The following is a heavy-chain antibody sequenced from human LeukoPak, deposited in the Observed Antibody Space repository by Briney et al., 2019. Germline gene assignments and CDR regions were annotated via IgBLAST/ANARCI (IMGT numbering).Heavy chain of an antibody. CDR2: ISSSGTTI. CDR3: ARVGVVVAATGNLWFDP. Sequence: GGSLRLSCAASGFTFSSYEMNWVRQAPGKGLEWVSYISSSGTTIYYAHSVKGRFTISRDNAKNSLYLQMNSLRAEDTAVYYCARVGVVVAATGNLWFDPWGQGTLVTVSS. V-gene: IGHV3-48*03. D-gene: IGHD2-15*01. CDR1: GFTFSSYE. J-gene: IGHJ5*02.